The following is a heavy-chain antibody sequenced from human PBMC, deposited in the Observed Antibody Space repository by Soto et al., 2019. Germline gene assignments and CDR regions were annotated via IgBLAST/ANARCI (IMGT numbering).Heavy chain of an antibody. CDR1: GYSFTSYW. CDR3: ARRRMSAVAGFDY. CDR2: IDPSDSYT. D-gene: IGHD6-19*01. Sequence: PGESLKISCKGSGYSFTSYWISWVRQMPGKGLEWMGRIDPSDSYTNYSPSFQGHVTTSADKSISTAYLQWSSLKASDTAMYYCARRRMSAVAGFDYWGQGTLVTVSS. V-gene: IGHV5-10-1*01. J-gene: IGHJ4*02.